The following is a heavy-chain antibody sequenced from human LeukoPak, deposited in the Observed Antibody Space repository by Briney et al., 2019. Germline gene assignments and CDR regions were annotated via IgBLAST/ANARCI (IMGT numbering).Heavy chain of an antibody. CDR3: ARDSSYSR. D-gene: IGHD2-15*01. V-gene: IGHV3-9*01. CDR1: GFTFDDYA. CDR2: ISWNSGSI. Sequence: PGGSLRLSCAASGFTFDDYAMHWVRQAPGKGLEWGSGISWNSGSIGYADSVKGRFTISTDNANNSLYLQMNSLKAEDTAVYYCARDSSYSRWGQGTLVTVSS. J-gene: IGHJ4*02.